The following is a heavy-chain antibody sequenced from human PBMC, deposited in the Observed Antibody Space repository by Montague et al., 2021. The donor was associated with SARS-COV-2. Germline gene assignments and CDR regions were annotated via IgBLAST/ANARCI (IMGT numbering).Heavy chain of an antibody. V-gene: IGHV4-39*01. CDR2: IYYTVNT. CDR3: ARQTTLLRWSAPPGV. J-gene: IGHJ6*02. D-gene: IGHD2/OR15-2a*01. Sequence: SETLSLTCTVSGGSISSTAYYWGWIRQPPGKGLEWIGSIYYTVNTYYNPSLKSRVTISLDASKNQFSLTLSSVSAADTAVYYCARQTTLLRWSAPPGVWGQGTTVTVSS. CDR1: GGSISSTAYY.